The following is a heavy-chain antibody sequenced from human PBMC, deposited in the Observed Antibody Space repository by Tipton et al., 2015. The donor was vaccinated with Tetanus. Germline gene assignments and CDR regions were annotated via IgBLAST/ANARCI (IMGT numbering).Heavy chain of an antibody. J-gene: IGHJ6*02. D-gene: IGHD3-22*01. Sequence: QVQLVQSGAEVKKPGASVKVSCKASGYTFTGYYIYWVRQAPGQGLEWIGWIDPNSGRTVFAQKFQGRVTMTRYTSISTAYMELRSLRSDDTAVYYCARDRGDYIFFGMDVWGPGTTVTVTS. CDR2: IDPNSGRT. CDR3: ARDRGDYIFFGMDV. CDR1: GYTFTGYY. V-gene: IGHV1-2*02.